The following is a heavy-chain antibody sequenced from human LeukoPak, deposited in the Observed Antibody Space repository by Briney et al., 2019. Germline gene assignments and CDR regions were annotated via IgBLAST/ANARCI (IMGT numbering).Heavy chain of an antibody. D-gene: IGHD6-13*01. CDR3: ARGRGIAAAGP. Sequence: SETLSLTCTVSGGSISSSSYYWGWIRQPPVKGLEWIGSIYYSGSTYYNPSLKSRVTISVDTSKNQFSLKLSSVTAADTAVYYCARGRGIAAAGPWGQGTMVTVSS. V-gene: IGHV4-39*07. CDR2: IYYSGST. CDR1: GGSISSSSYY. J-gene: IGHJ3*01.